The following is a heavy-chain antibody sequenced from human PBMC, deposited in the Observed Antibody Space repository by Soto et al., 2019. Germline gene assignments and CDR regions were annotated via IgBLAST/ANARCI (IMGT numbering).Heavy chain of an antibody. CDR3: ARQLSRGLCDGNSCFYPLDL. D-gene: IGHD2-21*02. CDR2: IIPISGTT. J-gene: IGHJ3*01. V-gene: IGHV1-69*01. Sequence: QVQLVQSGAEVKKPGSSVKVSCKASVGTFSTFGVSWVRQAPGQGLEWMAAIIPISGTTNYAQRFQGRLTVTADESTTTVRMELSSLMSEDTAVYYCARQLSRGLCDGNSCFYPLDLWGQGTMVTVSS. CDR1: VGTFSTFG.